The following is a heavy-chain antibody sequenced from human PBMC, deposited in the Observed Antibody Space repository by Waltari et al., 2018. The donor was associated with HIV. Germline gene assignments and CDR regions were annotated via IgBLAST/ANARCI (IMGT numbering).Heavy chain of an antibody. CDR2: VYYSGNT. Sequence: QLKLQESGPGLAKPSETLSLTCIVSGGSISSTSNNWAWIRQPPGTGLDWIGSVYYSGNTYYRPSLKSRVTISVDTSKNQFSLRLGSVTAADTAVYYCARRYSGYGGRHPWFDPWGQGTLVTVSS. CDR3: ARRYSGYGGRHPWFDP. D-gene: IGHD5-12*01. V-gene: IGHV4-39*01. CDR1: GGSISSTSNN. J-gene: IGHJ5*02.